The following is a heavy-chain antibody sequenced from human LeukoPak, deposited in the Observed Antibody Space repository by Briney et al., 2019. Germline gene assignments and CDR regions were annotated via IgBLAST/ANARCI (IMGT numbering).Heavy chain of an antibody. CDR3: ARDRRRNFDY. V-gene: IGHV3-74*01. CDR2: IHGDGSST. D-gene: IGHD6-6*01. J-gene: IGHJ4*02. Sequence: GGSLRLSCEASGSTFSTYWMHWVRQVPGKGLVWVSRIHGDGSSTSYADSVKGRFTISRDNAKNTLYLQMNSLRAEDTAVYYCARDRRRNFDYWGQGTLVTVSS. CDR1: GSTFSTYW.